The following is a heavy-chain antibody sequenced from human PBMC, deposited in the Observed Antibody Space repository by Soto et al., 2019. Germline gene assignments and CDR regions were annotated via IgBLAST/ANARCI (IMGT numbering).Heavy chain of an antibody. CDR2: IMPVFPTP. CDR1: GGTFRTSA. CDR3: AIAKDRQQLGGNYYFIMDV. J-gene: IGHJ6*01. Sequence: QVQLVQSGAEVKKPGSSVKVSCKTSGGTFRTSAISWVRQAPGQGLEWMGGIMPVFPTPDYAQQFQGRVTITADESTGTAYMELSSLRSEDTAVYYWAIAKDRQQLGGNYYFIMDVWGQGTKVTVSS. D-gene: IGHD2-21*01. V-gene: IGHV1-69*12.